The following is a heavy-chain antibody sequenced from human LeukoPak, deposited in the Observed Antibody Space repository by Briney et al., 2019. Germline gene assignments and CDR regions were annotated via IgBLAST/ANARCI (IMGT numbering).Heavy chain of an antibody. D-gene: IGHD2-2*01. V-gene: IGHV1-2*02. CDR3: ARGYCSSTSCYFEYYFDY. CDR2: INPHSGGT. J-gene: IGHJ4*02. CDR1: GYSFTGYF. Sequence: ASVKVPCKASGYSFTGYFMHWVRQAPGQGLEWMGWINPHSGGTNYAQKLQGRVTMTTDTSTSTAYMELRSLRSDDTAVYYCARGYCSSTSCYFEYYFDYWGQGTLVTVSS.